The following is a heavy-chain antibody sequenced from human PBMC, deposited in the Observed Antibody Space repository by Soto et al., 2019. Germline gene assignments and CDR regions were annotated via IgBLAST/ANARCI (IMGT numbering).Heavy chain of an antibody. CDR3: ARSGFYGSGILYFYGVDG. Sequence: QVQLVESGGGEVQPGRSLRLSCAASGFTFSAYALHWVRQAPGTGLEGVATVSYGDSNKYYADSVKGRFTISRDNSKKTLFLQMNSLKVEDTAIYYCARSGFYGSGILYFYGVDGWGQGTTVTVSS. D-gene: IGHD3-10*01. CDR1: GFTFSAYA. J-gene: IGHJ6*02. CDR2: VSYGDSNK. V-gene: IGHV3-30-3*01.